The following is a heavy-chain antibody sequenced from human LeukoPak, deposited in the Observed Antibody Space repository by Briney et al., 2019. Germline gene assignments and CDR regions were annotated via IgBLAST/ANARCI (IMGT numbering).Heavy chain of an antibody. D-gene: IGHD2-21*01. CDR3: VRNSLYCAGACYEVFDS. J-gene: IGHJ4*02. CDR1: GFAFSSHS. V-gene: IGHV3-48*01. Sequence: PGGSLRLSCAAAGFAFSSHSMNWVRQSPGKGLEWVSYIDTIGNFEYYADSVRGRFTISRDNAKNSLFLQMNSLRAEDTAVYYCVRNSLYCAGACYEVFDSWGQGTLVTVSS. CDR2: IDTIGNFE.